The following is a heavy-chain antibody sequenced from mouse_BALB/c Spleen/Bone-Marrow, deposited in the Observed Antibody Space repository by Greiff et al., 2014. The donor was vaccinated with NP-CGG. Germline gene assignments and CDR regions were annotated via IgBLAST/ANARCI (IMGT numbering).Heavy chain of an antibody. J-gene: IGHJ3*01. CDR2: INPSSGYT. D-gene: IGHD2-14*01. CDR1: GYTFTSYT. CDR3: ARAAYYRYDEGAWFAY. Sequence: QVQLKESGAELARPGASVKMSCKASGYTFTSYTMHWVKQRPGQGLEWIGYINPSSGYTSYNQKFKDKATLTADKSSSTAYMQLSSLTSEDSAVYYCARAAYYRYDEGAWFAYWGQGTLVTVSA. V-gene: IGHV1-4*01.